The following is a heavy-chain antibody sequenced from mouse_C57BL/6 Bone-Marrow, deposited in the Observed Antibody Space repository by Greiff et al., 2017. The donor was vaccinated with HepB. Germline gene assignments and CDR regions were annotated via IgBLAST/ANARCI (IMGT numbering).Heavy chain of an antibody. CDR1: GYAFSSSW. J-gene: IGHJ4*01. Sequence: QVQLQQSGPELVKPGASVKISCKASGYAFSSSWMNWVKQRPGKGLEWIGRIYPGDGDTNYNGKFKGKATLTADKSSSTAYMQLSSLTSEDSAVYYCARGGDDGRDYYAMDNWGQGNSVTVSS. CDR3: ARGGDDGRDYYAMDN. CDR2: IYPGDGDT. V-gene: IGHV1-82*01. D-gene: IGHD1-1*01.